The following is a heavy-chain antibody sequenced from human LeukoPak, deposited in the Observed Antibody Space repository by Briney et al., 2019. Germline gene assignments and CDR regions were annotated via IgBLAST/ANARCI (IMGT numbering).Heavy chain of an antibody. CDR2: TYYRSKWYN. J-gene: IGHJ5*02. V-gene: IGHV6-1*01. CDR3: VRGGLRYFDWLSHNWFDP. D-gene: IGHD3-9*01. Sequence: SQTLSLTCAISGDSFSGNSAAWNWIRQSPSRGLEWLGRTYYRSKWYNDYAVSVKSRITINPDTSKNQFSLQLNSVTPEDTAVYYCVRGGLRYFDWLSHNWFDPWGQGTLVTVSS. CDR1: GDSFSGNSAA.